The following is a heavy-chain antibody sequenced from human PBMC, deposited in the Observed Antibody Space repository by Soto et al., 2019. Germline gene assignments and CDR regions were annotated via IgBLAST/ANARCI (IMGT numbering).Heavy chain of an antibody. CDR1: GLKFRNYA. CDR2: VSGNGGET. V-gene: IGHV3-23*01. J-gene: IGHJ4*02. Sequence: PGGSLRLSCAASGLKFRNYAMTWVRQAPGKGPEWVSTVSGNGGETFYADSVKGRFTISRDNSKDTFYLIMKSLRVEDTAVYYCAKGGHMSFYDYWGQGTPVTVSS. CDR3: AKGGHMSFYDY.